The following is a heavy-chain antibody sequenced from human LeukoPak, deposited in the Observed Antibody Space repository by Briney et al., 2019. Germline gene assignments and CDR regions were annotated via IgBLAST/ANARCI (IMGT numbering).Heavy chain of an antibody. CDR1: GFTFSSYW. D-gene: IGHD3-10*01. J-gene: IGHJ4*02. Sequence: GGSLRLSCAASGFTFSSYWRHWVRQAPGKGLVWVSRINSDGSSTIYADSLKGRFTISRDNAKNTLYMQMNSLRAEDTAVYYCARDRGFYHGSGHREYWGQGTLVPVS. V-gene: IGHV3-74*01. CDR2: INSDGSST. CDR3: ARDRGFYHGSGHREY.